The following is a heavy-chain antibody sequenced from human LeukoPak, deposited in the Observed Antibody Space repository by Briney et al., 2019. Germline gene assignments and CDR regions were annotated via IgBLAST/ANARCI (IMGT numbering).Heavy chain of an antibody. CDR3: ATAYGSGSYIGNWFDP. Sequence: GESLKISCKHSEYSFPNYCIGWVRQMPGKGLEWMGIIYPDDSDTRYSPSFQGQVTISADKSISTAYLQWSSLKASDTAMYYCATAYGSGSYIGNWFDPWGQGTLVTVSS. V-gene: IGHV5-51*01. CDR2: IYPDDSDT. D-gene: IGHD3-10*01. J-gene: IGHJ5*02. CDR1: EYSFPNYC.